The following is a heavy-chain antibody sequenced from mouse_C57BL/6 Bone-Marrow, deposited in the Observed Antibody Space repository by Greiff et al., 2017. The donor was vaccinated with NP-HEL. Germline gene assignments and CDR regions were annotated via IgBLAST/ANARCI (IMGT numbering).Heavy chain of an antibody. CDR3: AVYYYGSLGY. CDR1: GYTFTNYW. J-gene: IGHJ2*01. CDR2: IYPGGGYT. Sequence: QVHVKQSGAELVRPGTSVKMSCKASGYTFTNYWIGWAKQRPGHGLEWIGDIYPGGGYTNYNEKFKGKATLTADKSSSTAYMQFNSLTSEDSAIYYCAVYYYGSLGYWGQGTTLTVSS. V-gene: IGHV1-63*01. D-gene: IGHD1-1*01.